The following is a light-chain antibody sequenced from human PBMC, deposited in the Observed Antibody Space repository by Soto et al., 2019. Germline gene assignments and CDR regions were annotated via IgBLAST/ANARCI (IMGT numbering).Light chain of an antibody. CDR3: QQYSSSQGWT. J-gene: IGKJ1*01. V-gene: IGKV3-20*01. Sequence: EILLTQSPGTLSLSPGERATLSCRTSQSVRTTYLAWYQQKPGQAPRLLIYNASNRTTGIPDRFSGSGSGTDFTLTINRLEPADFAVYFCQQYSSSQGWTFGQGTKVDIK. CDR2: NAS. CDR1: QSVRTTY.